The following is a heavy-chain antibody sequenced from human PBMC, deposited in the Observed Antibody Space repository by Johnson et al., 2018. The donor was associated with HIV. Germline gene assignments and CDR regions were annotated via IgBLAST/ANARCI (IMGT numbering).Heavy chain of an antibody. CDR3: ARAYSYGAFDI. Sequence: QVQLVESGGGVVQPGRSLRLSCAASGFTFSSYGMHWVRQAPGKGLEWVAVIWYDGSNKYYADSVKGRFTISRDNSKNTLYLQMNSLRAEDTAVYYCARAYSYGAFDIWGQGTRVTVSS. CDR2: IWYDGSNK. J-gene: IGHJ3*02. CDR1: GFTFSSYG. D-gene: IGHD5-18*01. V-gene: IGHV3-33*01.